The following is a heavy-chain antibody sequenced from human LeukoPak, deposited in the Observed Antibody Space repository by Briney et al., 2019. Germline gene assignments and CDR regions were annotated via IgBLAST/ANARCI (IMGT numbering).Heavy chain of an antibody. J-gene: IGHJ3*02. CDR2: IYTSGST. Sequence: SETLSLTCTVSGGSISSYYWSWLRQPAGKGLEWIGRIYTSGSTHYNPSLKSRVTMSVDTSKNQFSLKLSSVSAADTAVYYCARIIAARFSPPNAFDIWGQGTMVTVSS. D-gene: IGHD6-6*01. CDR3: ARIIAARFSPPNAFDI. CDR1: GGSISSYY. V-gene: IGHV4-4*07.